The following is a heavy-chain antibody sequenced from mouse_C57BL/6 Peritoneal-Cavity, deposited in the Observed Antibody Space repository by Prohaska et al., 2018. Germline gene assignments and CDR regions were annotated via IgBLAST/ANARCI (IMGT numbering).Heavy chain of an antibody. CDR3: MRYGNYWYFDV. CDR1: GFTLSGFW. V-gene: IGHV11-2*01. D-gene: IGHD2-1*01. J-gene: IGHJ1*03. CDR2: INSDGSAI. Sequence: EVQLLVTGGGLVQPGGSRVLSCEGSGFTLSGFWMSCVRQTPGQTLEWIGDINSDGSAINYAPSIKDRFTIFRDNDKSTLYLQMSNVRSEDTATYFCMRYGNYWYFDVWGTGTTVTVSS.